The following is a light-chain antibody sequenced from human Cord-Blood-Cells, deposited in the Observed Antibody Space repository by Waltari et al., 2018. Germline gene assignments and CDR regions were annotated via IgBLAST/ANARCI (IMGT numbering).Light chain of an antibody. Sequence: EIVMTQSPATLSVSPGERATLSCRANQSVSSNLAWYQQKPGQAPRPLLYGASTRATCIPARFSCRGFWAIFTLTMSSLQSEDFAFYYCQQYNNWPPYTFGQGTKLEIK. CDR2: GAS. CDR3: QQYNNWPPYT. CDR1: QSVSSN. V-gene: IGKV3-15*01. J-gene: IGKJ2*01.